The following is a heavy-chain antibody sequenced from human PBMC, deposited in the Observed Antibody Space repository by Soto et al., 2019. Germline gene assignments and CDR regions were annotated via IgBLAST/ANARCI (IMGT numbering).Heavy chain of an antibody. Sequence: EVQLVESGGGLVQPGGSLSLSCAASGFTFSGSWLHWVRQAPVKGLVWVSRINGDGSGTSYAEFVKGRFTISRDDAKNTLFLQMNGLRAEDTAVYYCARGIFGSGTANDYWGQGTLVTVSS. V-gene: IGHV3-74*01. CDR1: GFTFSGSW. J-gene: IGHJ4*02. D-gene: IGHD3-10*01. CDR3: ARGIFGSGTANDY. CDR2: INGDGSGT.